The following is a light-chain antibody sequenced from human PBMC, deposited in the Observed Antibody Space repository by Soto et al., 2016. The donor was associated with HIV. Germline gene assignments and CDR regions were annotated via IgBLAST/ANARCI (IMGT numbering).Light chain of an antibody. Sequence: SYELTQPPSVSAAPGKTARITCGGNDIGSKSVHWYQQKPGQAPVLVVYDGTDRPSGIPERFSGSNSGSTASLTVTRVEPGDEGDYYCQVWDTGSDHVVFGGGTKLTVL. CDR1: DIGSKS. CDR3: QVWDTGSDHVV. V-gene: IGLV3-21*03. J-gene: IGLJ2*01. CDR2: DGT.